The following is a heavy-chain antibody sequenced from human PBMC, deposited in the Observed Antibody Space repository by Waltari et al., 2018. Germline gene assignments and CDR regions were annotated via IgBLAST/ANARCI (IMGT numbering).Heavy chain of an antibody. D-gene: IGHD3-10*01. CDR1: GGTFSSYA. Sequence: QVQLVQSGAEVKKPGSSVKVSCKASGGTFSSYAISWVRQAPGQGLEGMGVISAIFGTANYAQKFQGRVTITTDESTSTAYMELSSLRSEDTVVYYCARGGFGDPSYFDYWGQGTLVTVSS. CDR2: ISAIFGTA. J-gene: IGHJ4*02. CDR3: ARGGFGDPSYFDY. V-gene: IGHV1-69*05.